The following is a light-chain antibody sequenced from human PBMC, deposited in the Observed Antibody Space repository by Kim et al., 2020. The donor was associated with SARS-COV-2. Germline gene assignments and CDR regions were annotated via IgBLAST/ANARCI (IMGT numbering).Light chain of an antibody. Sequence: PGDGATLSSRARNRVGGYFAWSQQKPGMPPRLLFYGASVRSTGVPARFRGSGYGTDFTLTIDSLEPEDFVVYYCHPRSDWPRGAFGQGTRLEIK. J-gene: IGKJ5*01. CDR1: NRVGGY. V-gene: IGKV3-11*01. CDR2: GAS. CDR3: HPRSDWPRGA.